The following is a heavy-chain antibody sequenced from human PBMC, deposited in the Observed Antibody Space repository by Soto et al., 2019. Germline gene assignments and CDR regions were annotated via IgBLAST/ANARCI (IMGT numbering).Heavy chain of an antibody. D-gene: IGHD3-10*01. CDR2: IKQDGSEK. CDR3: ARDRAEYYYHYYMDV. V-gene: IGHV3-7*01. J-gene: IGHJ6*03. Sequence: PGGSLRLSCAASGFTFSSYWMSWVRQAPGKGLEWVANIKQDGSEKYYVDSVKGRFTISRDNAKNSLYLQMNSLRAEDTAVYYCARDRAEYYYHYYMDVWGKGTTVTVSS. CDR1: GFTFSSYW.